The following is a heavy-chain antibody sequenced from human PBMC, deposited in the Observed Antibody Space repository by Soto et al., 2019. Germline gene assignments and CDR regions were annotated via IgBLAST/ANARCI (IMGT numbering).Heavy chain of an antibody. CDR1: GFTFSSYA. CDR2: ISGSGGST. Sequence: GGSLRLSCAASGFTFSSYAMSWVRQAPGKGLEWVSAISGSGGSTYHADSVKGRFTISRDNSKNTLYLQMNSLRAEDTAVYYCAKREPYGDYIYYNYMDVWGKGTTVTVSS. V-gene: IGHV3-23*01. CDR3: AKREPYGDYIYYNYMDV. D-gene: IGHD4-17*01. J-gene: IGHJ6*03.